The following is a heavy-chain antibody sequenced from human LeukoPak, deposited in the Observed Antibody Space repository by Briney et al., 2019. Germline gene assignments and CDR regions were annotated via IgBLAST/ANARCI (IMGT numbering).Heavy chain of an antibody. CDR2: IRAYDGHT. CDR1: GYTFTTYG. Sequence: ASVKVSCKASGYTFTTYGISWVRQAPGQGLEWMGWIRAYDGHTSYAQKFQGRVTMTTDTSTTTSYMELRSLRSDDTALYYCARDQESSGWGYWGQGTLVTVSS. V-gene: IGHV1-18*01. D-gene: IGHD1-26*01. CDR3: ARDQESSGWGY. J-gene: IGHJ4*02.